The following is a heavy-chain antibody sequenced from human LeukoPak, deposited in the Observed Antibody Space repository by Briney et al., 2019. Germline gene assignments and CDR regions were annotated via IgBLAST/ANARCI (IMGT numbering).Heavy chain of an antibody. J-gene: IGHJ4*02. Sequence: ASVKVSCKSSAYTFTGYYRHGVRQAPGQGLEWMGWIHPNSRGTNYAQKSQGRVTMTRDTSISTVYMELSRLRSNDTAVYYCAREEGRCSSTSCSAPFNYWGQGTLVTVSS. CDR1: AYTFTGYY. CDR3: AREEGRCSSTSCSAPFNY. D-gene: IGHD2-2*01. V-gene: IGHV1-2*02. CDR2: IHPNSRGT.